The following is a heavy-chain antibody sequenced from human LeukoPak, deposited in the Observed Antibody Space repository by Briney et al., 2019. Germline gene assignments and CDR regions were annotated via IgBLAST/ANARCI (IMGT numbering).Heavy chain of an antibody. CDR3: ARSGYSSSWYPARYYYYGMDV. D-gene: IGHD6-13*01. CDR2: IYYSGST. J-gene: IGHJ6*02. V-gene: IGHV4-59*08. Sequence: SETLSLTCTVSGGSISSYYWSWIRQPPGKGLEWIGYIYYSGSTNYNPSLKSRVTISVDTSKNQFSLKLSSVTAADTAVYYCARSGYSSSWYPARYYYYGMDVWGQGTTVTVSS. CDR1: GGSISSYY.